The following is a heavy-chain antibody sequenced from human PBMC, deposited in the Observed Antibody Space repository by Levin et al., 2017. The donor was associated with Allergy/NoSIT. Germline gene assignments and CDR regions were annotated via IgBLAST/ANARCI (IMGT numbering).Heavy chain of an antibody. Sequence: RASETLSLTCTVSGDSINSADYYWSWIRQSPGKGLEWIGYIYYSGGSFSNPSLKSRVSMSFDTSKNQFSLNLSSVTAADTARYYCARGGTGIVGEIYNFNYWGQGTLVTVSS. J-gene: IGHJ4*02. CDR1: GDSINSADYY. D-gene: IGHD1-26*01. CDR2: IYYSGGS. V-gene: IGHV4-30-4*01. CDR3: ARGGTGIVGEIYNFNY.